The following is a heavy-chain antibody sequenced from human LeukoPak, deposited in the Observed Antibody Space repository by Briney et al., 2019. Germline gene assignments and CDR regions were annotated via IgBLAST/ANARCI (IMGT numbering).Heavy chain of an antibody. CDR3: AKDSNWAFDY. V-gene: IGHV3-30*02. CDR1: GFTFSRYG. CDR2: IRKDGSDK. D-gene: IGHD7-27*01. Sequence: PGGSLRLSCGASGFTFSRYGMHWVRQAPGKGLEWVTYIRKDGSDKYYADSEKGRFTISRDSSKNMVYLQMTSLRAEDTALYYCAKDSNWAFDYWGQGTLVSVSS. J-gene: IGHJ4*02.